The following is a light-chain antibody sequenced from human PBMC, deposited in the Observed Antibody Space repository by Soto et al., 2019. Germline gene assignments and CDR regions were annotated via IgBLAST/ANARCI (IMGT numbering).Light chain of an antibody. J-gene: IGKJ1*01. CDR2: GTS. V-gene: IGKV3-20*01. CDR1: QGVSSNY. CDR3: QRYGRSPRT. Sequence: EIVLTQSPGTLSLSPGERATLSCRASQGVSSNYLAWSQQKPGQAPRLLIYGTSSRATGIPERFSGSGYGTDFTLTISRLEPEDFAVYYCQRYGRSPRTFGQGTKVEV.